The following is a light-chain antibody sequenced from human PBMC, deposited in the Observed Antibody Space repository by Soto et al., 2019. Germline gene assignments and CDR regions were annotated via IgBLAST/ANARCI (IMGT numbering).Light chain of an antibody. CDR3: TSPTPGSLYV. J-gene: IGLJ1*01. V-gene: IGLV1-47*02. Sequence: QSVLTQPPSASGTPGQRVTISCSGSSSNIGSNYVYWYQHLPGTAPKLLIYSNNQRPSGVPDRFSGSKSGTSASLAISGLQAEDEADYFCTSPTPGSLYVFGTGTKVTVL. CDR1: SSNIGSNY. CDR2: SNN.